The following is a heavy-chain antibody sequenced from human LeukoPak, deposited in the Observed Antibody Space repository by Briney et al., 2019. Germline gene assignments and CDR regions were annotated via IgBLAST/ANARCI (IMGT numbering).Heavy chain of an antibody. CDR3: ARGTWIQLWLIDY. CDR2: ISSSSSVI. D-gene: IGHD5-18*01. J-gene: IGHJ4*02. CDR1: GFTFSSYA. Sequence: GSLRLSCEASGFTFSSYAMNWVRQAPGKGLEWVSYISSSSSVIYYADSVKGRFTISRDNAKSSLYLQMNSLRAEDTAVYYCARGTWIQLWLIDYWGQGTLVTVSS. V-gene: IGHV3-48*01.